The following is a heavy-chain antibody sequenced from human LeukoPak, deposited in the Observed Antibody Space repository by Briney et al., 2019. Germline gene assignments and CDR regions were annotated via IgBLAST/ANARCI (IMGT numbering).Heavy chain of an antibody. Sequence: GGSLRLSCAASGFNFIDYTMNWVRQAPGKGLEWVSSITSTGRYIFYADSLKGRFTISGDNAKKSLYLQMNSLRAEDTAVYYCARLRNVGGNPHPFNVWGQGTTVTVSS. CDR1: GFNFIDYT. V-gene: IGHV3-21*01. D-gene: IGHD4-23*01. CDR2: ITSTGRYI. CDR3: ARLRNVGGNPHPFNV. J-gene: IGHJ3*01.